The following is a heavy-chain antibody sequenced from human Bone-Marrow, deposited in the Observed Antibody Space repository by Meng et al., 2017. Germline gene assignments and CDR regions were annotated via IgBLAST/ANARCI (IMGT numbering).Heavy chain of an antibody. Sequence: QVQLVESGGGVVQPGRSRRLFCAASGFTFSSWGMHWIRQAPGKGLEWVAVISYDGSNKYYADSVKGRFTISRDNSKNTLYLQMNSLRAEDTAVYYCAKTPSGSYDYWGQGTLVTVSS. V-gene: IGHV3-30*18. CDR3: AKTPSGSYDY. CDR1: GFTFSSWG. CDR2: ISYDGSNK. D-gene: IGHD1-26*01. J-gene: IGHJ4*02.